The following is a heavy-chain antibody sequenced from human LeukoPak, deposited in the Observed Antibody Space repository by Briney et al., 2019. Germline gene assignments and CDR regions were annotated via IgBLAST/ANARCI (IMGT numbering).Heavy chain of an antibody. J-gene: IGHJ4*02. D-gene: IGHD5-18*01. CDR1: GLTFSSYA. CDR3: ARVGAAGYSYGYVDY. CDR2: ILYDGSNK. Sequence: GGSLRLSCAASGLTFSSYAMHWVRQAPGKGLEWVAVILYDGSNKYYADSVKGRFTISRDNSKNTLYLQMNSLRAEDTAVYYCARVGAAGYSYGYVDYWGQGTLVTVSS. V-gene: IGHV3-30*04.